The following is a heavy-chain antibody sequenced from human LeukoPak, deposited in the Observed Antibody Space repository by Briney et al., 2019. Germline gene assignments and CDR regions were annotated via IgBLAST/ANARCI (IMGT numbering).Heavy chain of an antibody. Sequence: ASVKVSCKASGGTFSNYAISWVRQAPGQGLEWMGGIIPIFGTANYAQKFQGRVTITADESTSTAYMELSSLRSEDTAVYYCASPMLFGSSGYSPDYYGMDVWGQGATVTVSS. V-gene: IGHV1-69*13. J-gene: IGHJ6*02. CDR3: ASPMLFGSSGYSPDYYGMDV. D-gene: IGHD3-22*01. CDR1: GGTFSNYA. CDR2: IIPIFGTA.